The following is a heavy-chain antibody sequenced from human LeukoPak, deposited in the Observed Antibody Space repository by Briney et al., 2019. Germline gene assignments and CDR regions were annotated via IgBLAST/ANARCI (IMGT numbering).Heavy chain of an antibody. J-gene: IGHJ4*02. V-gene: IGHV1-2*02. CDR2: INPNSGGT. Sequence: ASVKVSCKASGYTFTGYYIHWVRQGPGQGLEWMGGINPNSGGTNYAQKFQGRVTMIRDTSISTAYMELSRLRSDDTAVYHCARGRSRYQLLSWGQGTLVTVSS. CDR3: ARGRSRYQLLS. CDR1: GYTFTGYY. D-gene: IGHD2-2*01.